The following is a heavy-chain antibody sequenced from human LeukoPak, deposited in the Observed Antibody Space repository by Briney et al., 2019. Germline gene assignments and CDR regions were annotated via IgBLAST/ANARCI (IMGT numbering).Heavy chain of an antibody. Sequence: ASVKVSCKASGYTFTSYDINWVRQATGQGLEWMGWMNPNSGNTGYAQKFQGRVTITRNTSISTAYMELSSLRSEDTAVYYCARGPYCSSTSCYTLYWFDPWGQGTLVTVSS. CDR1: GYTFTSYD. CDR2: MNPNSGNT. CDR3: ARGPYCSSTSCYTLYWFDP. J-gene: IGHJ5*02. D-gene: IGHD2-2*02. V-gene: IGHV1-8*01.